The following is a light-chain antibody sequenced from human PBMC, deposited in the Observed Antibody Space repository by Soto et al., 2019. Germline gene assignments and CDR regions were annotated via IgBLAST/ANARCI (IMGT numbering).Light chain of an antibody. V-gene: IGKV3-20*01. CDR3: QQYDTSYFT. J-gene: IGKJ3*01. Sequence: EIVLTQSPGTLSLSPGERATLSCRAGQNISSKSLAWYQQKPGQAPRLLIYDAATRAADIPDRFSGGGSGTDVTITVNRMEPAAFAMYYCQQYDTSYFTFGPGTKVDFK. CDR1: QNISSKS. CDR2: DAA.